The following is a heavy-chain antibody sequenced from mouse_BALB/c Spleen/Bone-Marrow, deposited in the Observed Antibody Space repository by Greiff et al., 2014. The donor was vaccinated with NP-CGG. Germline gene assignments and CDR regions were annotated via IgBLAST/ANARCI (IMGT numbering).Heavy chain of an antibody. CDR1: GYSITSGYY. CDR2: IRYDGSN. V-gene: IGHV3-6*02. CDR3: AQATATWFAY. Sequence: VQLQQSGPGLVKPSQSLSLTCSVTGYSITSGYYWNWIRQLPGNKLEWMGYIRYDGSNNYNPSLKNRISITRYTSKNQFFLKLNSVTTEDTATYYCAQATATWFAYWGQGTLVTVSA. D-gene: IGHD1-2*01. J-gene: IGHJ3*01.